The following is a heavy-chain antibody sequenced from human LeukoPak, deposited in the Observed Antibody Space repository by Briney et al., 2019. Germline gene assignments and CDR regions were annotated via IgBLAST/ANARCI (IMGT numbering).Heavy chain of an antibody. D-gene: IGHD3-22*01. Sequence: GRSLRLSCAASGFTFSSYGMHWVCQAPGKGLEWVAVISYDGSNKYYADSVKGRFTISRDNSKNTLYLQMNSLRAEDTAVYYCVKDQRPMSGRPGDYYYYGMDVWGQGTTVTVSS. CDR1: GFTFSSYG. J-gene: IGHJ6*02. CDR2: ISYDGSNK. V-gene: IGHV3-30*18. CDR3: VKDQRPMSGRPGDYYYYGMDV.